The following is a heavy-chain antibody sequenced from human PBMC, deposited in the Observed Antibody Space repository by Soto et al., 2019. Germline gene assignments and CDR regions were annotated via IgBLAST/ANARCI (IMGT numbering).Heavy chain of an antibody. CDR3: ASAVAVPADFDY. CDR1: GYTFTGYA. V-gene: IGHV1-3*05. D-gene: IGHD6-19*01. J-gene: IGHJ4*02. Sequence: QVQLVQSGAEEKKPGASVKVSCKASGYTFTGYAMHWVRQAPGQRLEWMGWINAGNGNTKYSQKFQGRVTITGDTSASTAYMELSSLRSADTAVYYCASAVAVPADFDYWGQGTLVTVSS. CDR2: INAGNGNT.